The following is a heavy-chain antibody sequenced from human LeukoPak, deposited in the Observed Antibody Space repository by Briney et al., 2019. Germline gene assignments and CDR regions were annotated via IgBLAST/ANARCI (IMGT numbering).Heavy chain of an antibody. CDR3: ARERVTTTAFDY. D-gene: IGHD5-12*01. J-gene: IGHJ4*02. V-gene: IGHV1-3*01. CDR2: INPGNGNT. CDR1: GYTFTRYI. Sequence: ASVKVSCKASGYTFTRYIMNWVRQAPGQRPEWMGWINPGNGNTKYSEKFQDRVTFTRDTSATTAYMELSSLRSEDTAVYYCARERVTTTAFDYWGQGTLATVSS.